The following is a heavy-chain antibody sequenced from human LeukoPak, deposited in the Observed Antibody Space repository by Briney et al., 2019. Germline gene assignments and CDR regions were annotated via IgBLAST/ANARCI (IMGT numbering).Heavy chain of an antibody. J-gene: IGHJ4*02. V-gene: IGHV4-59*01. CDR3: AAYGDHIGYFDY. D-gene: IGHD4-17*01. CDR2: NYYSGST. Sequence: PSETLSLTCAVYGGSFSGYYWSWIRQPPGKGLEWIGYNYYSGSTNYNPSLNSRVITSVDTSKNQFSLKLNSVTAADTAVYYCAAYGDHIGYFDYWGQGTLVTVSS. CDR1: GGSFSGYY.